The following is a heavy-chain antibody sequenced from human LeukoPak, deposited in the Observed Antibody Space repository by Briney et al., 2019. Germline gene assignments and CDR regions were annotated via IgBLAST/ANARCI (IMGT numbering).Heavy chain of an antibody. CDR1: GYSFTSYD. V-gene: IGHV1-8*01. Sequence: ASVKVSCKASGYSFTSYDINWVRQATGQGLEWMGWMNPNSGNTGYAQKFQGRVTMTRNTPISTAYMELSSLKSEDTAVYYCARGPESGTTSYYFDYWGQGTLVTVSS. J-gene: IGHJ4*02. D-gene: IGHD1-7*01. CDR3: ARGPESGTTSYYFDY. CDR2: MNPNSGNT.